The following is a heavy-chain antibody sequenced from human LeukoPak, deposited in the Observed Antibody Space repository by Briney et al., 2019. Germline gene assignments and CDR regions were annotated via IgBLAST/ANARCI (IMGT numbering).Heavy chain of an antibody. Sequence: AASVKVSCKASGYTFTGYYMHWVRQAPGQGREWMGWINPNSGGTNYAQKFQGRVTMTRDTSISTAYMELRSLRSDDTAVYYCARRYCSSTSFAAGVCWFDPWGQGTLVTVSS. CDR3: ARRYCSSTSFAAGVCWFDP. D-gene: IGHD2-2*01. CDR1: GYTFTGYY. J-gene: IGHJ5*02. V-gene: IGHV1-2*02. CDR2: INPNSGGT.